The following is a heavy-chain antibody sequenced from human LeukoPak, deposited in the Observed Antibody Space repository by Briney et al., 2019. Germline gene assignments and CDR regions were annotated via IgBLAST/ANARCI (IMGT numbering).Heavy chain of an antibody. V-gene: IGHV4-39*01. CDR3: ARARRDSGYHKVDY. CDR1: GGSISSSSYY. D-gene: IGHD3-3*01. J-gene: IGHJ4*02. Sequence: SETLSLTCTVSGGSISSSSYYWGWIRQPPGKGLEWIGSIYYSGSTYYNPSLKSRVTISVDKSKNQFSLNLNSVTAADTAVYYCARARRDSGYHKVDYWGQGTLVTVSS. CDR2: IYYSGST.